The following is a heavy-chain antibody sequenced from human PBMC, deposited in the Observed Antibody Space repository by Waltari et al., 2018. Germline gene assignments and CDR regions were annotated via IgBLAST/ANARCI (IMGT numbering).Heavy chain of an antibody. CDR1: GGSFSGYY. CDR2: INHSGST. J-gene: IGHJ5*02. V-gene: IGHV4-34*01. CDR3: ARRGRAAAGRGWFDP. D-gene: IGHD6-13*01. Sequence: QVQLQQWGAGLLKPSATLSLTCAVYGGSFSGYYWSWFRQPPGKGLEWIGEINHSGSTNYNPSLKSRVTISVDTSKNQFSLKLSSVTAADTAVYYCARRGRAAAGRGWFDPWGQGTLVTVSS.